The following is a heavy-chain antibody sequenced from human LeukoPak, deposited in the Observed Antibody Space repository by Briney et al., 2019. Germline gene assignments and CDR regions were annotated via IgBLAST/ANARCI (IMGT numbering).Heavy chain of an antibody. CDR1: GGSISSSSYY. CDR3: ARANGGNMWRGHYFDC. J-gene: IGHJ4*02. D-gene: IGHD4-23*01. Sequence: PSETLSLTCTVSGGSISSSSYYWGWIRQPPGKGLEWIGSIYYSGSTYYNPSLKSRVTISVDTSKNQFSLKLSSVTAADTAVYYCARANGGNMWRGHYFDCWGQGTLVTVSS. CDR2: IYYSGST. V-gene: IGHV4-39*07.